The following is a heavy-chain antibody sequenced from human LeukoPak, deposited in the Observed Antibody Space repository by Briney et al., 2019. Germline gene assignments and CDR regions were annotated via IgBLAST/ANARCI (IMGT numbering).Heavy chain of an antibody. V-gene: IGHV1-46*01. CDR1: GYTFTSYY. J-gene: IGHJ4*02. Sequence: ASVKVSCKASGYTFTSYYVHWVRQAPGQGLEWVGTINPSGGSTRYAQKFQGRVTMTRVTSTSTVYMELYSLRSEDTAVYYCARSYDYGDHFDCWGQGTLVTVSS. CDR2: INPSGGST. CDR3: ARSYDYGDHFDC. D-gene: IGHD4-17*01.